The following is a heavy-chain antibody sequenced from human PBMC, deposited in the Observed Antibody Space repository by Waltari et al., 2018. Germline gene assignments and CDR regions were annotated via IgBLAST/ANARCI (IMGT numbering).Heavy chain of an antibody. CDR2: TIPIFGSP. J-gene: IGHJ3*02. V-gene: IGHV1-69*12. CDR3: ARRKLGEAFDI. Sequence: VQLVQSGAERKRPGSSVRACCRASGPHFARYAITWVRQATGQGLEWMGGTIPIFGSPMYAPKFQGRVSSTADELTYTVYMELNSLRSDDTAIYYGARRKLGEAFDIWGQGTMVIVSS. D-gene: IGHD3-16*01. CDR1: GPHFARYA.